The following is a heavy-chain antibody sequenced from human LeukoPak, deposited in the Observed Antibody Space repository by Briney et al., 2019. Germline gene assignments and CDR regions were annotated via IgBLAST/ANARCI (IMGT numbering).Heavy chain of an antibody. V-gene: IGHV4-38-2*02. CDR2: IYYSGST. CDR3: ARGIKVTHTFDY. Sequence: SETLSLTCTVSGYSISSGYYWGWIRQPPGKGLEWIGSIYYSGSTYYNPSLKSRVTISVDTSKNQFSLKLSSVTAADTAVYYCARGIKVTHTFDYWGQGTLVTVSS. J-gene: IGHJ4*02. D-gene: IGHD1-14*01. CDR1: GYSISSGYY.